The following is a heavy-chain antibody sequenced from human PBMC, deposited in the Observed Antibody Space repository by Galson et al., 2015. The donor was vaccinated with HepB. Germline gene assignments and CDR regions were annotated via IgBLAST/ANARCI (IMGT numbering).Heavy chain of an antibody. CDR2: ISSSSSYT. CDR1: GFTFSDYY. D-gene: IGHD6-19*01. Sequence: SLRLSCAASGFTFSDYYMSWIRQAPGKGLEWVSYISSSSSYTNYADSVKGRFTISRDNAKNSLYLQMDSLRAEDTAVYYCARVAVAGSHYFDYWGQGTLVTVSS. V-gene: IGHV3-11*05. J-gene: IGHJ4*02. CDR3: ARVAVAGSHYFDY.